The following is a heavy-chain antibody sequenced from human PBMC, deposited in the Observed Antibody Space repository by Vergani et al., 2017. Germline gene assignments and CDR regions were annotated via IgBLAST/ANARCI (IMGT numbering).Heavy chain of an antibody. D-gene: IGHD4-23*01. CDR2: IIPIFGTA. CDR1: GGTFRSYA. CDR3: ARDPDYGGKGGYGMDV. J-gene: IGHJ6*02. V-gene: IGHV1-69*01. Sequence: QVQLVQSGAEVKKPGSSVKVSCKASGGTFRSYAISWVRQAPGQGLEWMGGIIPIFGTANYAQKFQGRVTITADESTSTDYMELSSLRSEDTAVYYCARDPDYGGKGGYGMDVWGQGTTVTVSS.